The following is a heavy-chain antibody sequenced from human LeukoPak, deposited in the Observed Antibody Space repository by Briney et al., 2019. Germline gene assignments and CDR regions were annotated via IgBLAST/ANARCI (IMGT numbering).Heavy chain of an antibody. J-gene: IGHJ2*01. CDR1: GGSISSYY. V-gene: IGHV4-4*07. CDR2: IYTSGST. Sequence: PSETLSLTCTVSGGSISSYYWSWIRQPAGKGLEWIGRIYTSGSTNYNPSLKSRVTMSVDTSKNQFSLKLSSVTAADTAVYYCARLNSAVVRKQTYWYFDLWGRGTLVTVSS. CDR3: ARLNSAVVRKQTYWYFDL. D-gene: IGHD3-22*01.